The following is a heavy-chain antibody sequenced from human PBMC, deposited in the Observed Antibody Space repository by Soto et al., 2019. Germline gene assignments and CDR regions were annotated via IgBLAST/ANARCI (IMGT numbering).Heavy chain of an antibody. J-gene: IGHJ5*02. CDR3: TRDASRDSSARGWFDP. CDR2: ISSNSAYI. CDR1: GCTFRSFT. Sequence: GSLLLSCAASGCTFRSFTMNWVRQAPGKGLEWVSTISSNSAYIYYTDALRGRFTISRDNAKNSLHLQMNSLRAEDTAVYYCTRDASRDSSARGWFDPWGPGTLVTVYS. D-gene: IGHD6-13*01. V-gene: IGHV3-21*01.